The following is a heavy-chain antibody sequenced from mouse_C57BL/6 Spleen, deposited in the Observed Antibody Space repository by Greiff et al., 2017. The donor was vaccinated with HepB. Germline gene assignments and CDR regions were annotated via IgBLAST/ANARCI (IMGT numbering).Heavy chain of an antibody. CDR1: GYSITSGYY. Sequence: EVKLVESGPGLVKPSQSLSLTCSVTGYSITSGYYWNWIRQFPGNKLEWMGYISYDGSNNYNPSLKNRISITRDTSKNQFFLKLNSVTTEDTATYYCARDYYGSSYSAWFAYWGQGTLVTVSA. CDR3: ARDYYGSSYSAWFAY. CDR2: ISYDGSN. J-gene: IGHJ3*01. V-gene: IGHV3-6*01. D-gene: IGHD1-1*01.